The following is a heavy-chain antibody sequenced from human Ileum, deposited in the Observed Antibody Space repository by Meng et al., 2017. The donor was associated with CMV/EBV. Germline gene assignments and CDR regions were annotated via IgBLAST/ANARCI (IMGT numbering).Heavy chain of an antibody. Sequence: GESLKISCEASGFTFSSFAMSWVRQAPGKGLEWVAKIKQDGSEKYYVDSVKGRFTISRDNAKNSLYLQMNSLRAEDTAVYYCARFNGNGWYDPWGQGTLVTVSS. D-gene: IGHD2-8*01. V-gene: IGHV3-7*01. CDR1: GFTFSSFA. CDR3: ARFNGNGWYDP. CDR2: IKQDGSEK. J-gene: IGHJ5*02.